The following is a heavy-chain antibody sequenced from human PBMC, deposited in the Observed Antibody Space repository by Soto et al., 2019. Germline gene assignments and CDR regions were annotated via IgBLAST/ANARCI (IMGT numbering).Heavy chain of an antibody. CDR2: ISYDGSNK. V-gene: IGHV3-30-3*01. CDR1: GFTFSSYA. J-gene: IGHJ4*02. CDR3: ARDRGTTGMFDY. D-gene: IGHD1-1*01. Sequence: QVQLVESGGGVVQPGRSLRLSCAASGFTFSSYAMHWVCQAPGKRLEWVAVISYDGSNKYYADSVKGRFTISRDNSKNTLYLQMNSLRAEDTAVYYCARDRGTTGMFDYWGQGTLVTVSS.